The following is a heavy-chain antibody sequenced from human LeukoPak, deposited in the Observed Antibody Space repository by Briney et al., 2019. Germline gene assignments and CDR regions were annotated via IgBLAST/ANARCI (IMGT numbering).Heavy chain of an antibody. J-gene: IGHJ2*01. CDR2: VSYDGSNK. CDR3: AKKGYGDYVWYFDL. Sequence: GRSLRLSCAASGFTFSSYGMHWVRQAPGKGLEWVAVVSYDGSNKYYADSVKGRFTISRDNSKNTLYLQMNSLRAEDTAVYYCAKKGYGDYVWYFDLWGRGTLVTVSS. V-gene: IGHV3-30*18. CDR1: GFTFSSYG. D-gene: IGHD4-17*01.